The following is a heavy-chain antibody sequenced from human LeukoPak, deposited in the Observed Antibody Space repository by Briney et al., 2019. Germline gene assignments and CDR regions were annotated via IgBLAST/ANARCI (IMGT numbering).Heavy chain of an antibody. CDR1: GFTFSDYY. CDR2: ISSSGTTI. J-gene: IGHJ4*02. V-gene: IGHV3-11*01. Sequence: GGSLRLSCAASGFTFSDYYMSWIRQAPGKGLEWVSYISSSGTTIYYADSVKGRFTISRDNAKNSLYLQMNSLRAEDTAVYYCARYQVDTAMVRDPFDYWGQGTLVTVSS. CDR3: ARYQVDTAMVRDPFDY. D-gene: IGHD5-18*01.